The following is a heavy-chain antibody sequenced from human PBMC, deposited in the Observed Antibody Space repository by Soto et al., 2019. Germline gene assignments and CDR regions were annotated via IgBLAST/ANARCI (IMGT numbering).Heavy chain of an antibody. V-gene: IGHV3-74*01. J-gene: IGHJ6*02. CDR1: GFTFSSYW. D-gene: IGHD6-19*01. Sequence: GSLRLSCAASGFTFSSYWMHWVRQAPGKGLVWVSRINSDGSSTSYADSVKGRFTISRDNAKNTLYLQMNSLRAEDTAVYYCARVRVADYYYYYYGLDVWGQGTTVTVSS. CDR2: INSDGSST. CDR3: ARVRVADYYYYYYGLDV.